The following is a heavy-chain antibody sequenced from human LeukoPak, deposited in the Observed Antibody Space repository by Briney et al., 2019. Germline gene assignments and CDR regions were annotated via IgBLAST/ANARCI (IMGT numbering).Heavy chain of an antibody. Sequence: GGSLRLSCAASGFTFSSYAMHWVRQAPGKGLEWVAVISYDGSNKYYADSVKGRFTISRDNSKNTLYLQMNSLRAEDTAVYYCARGLSPTYYYDSSGYTVGYWGQGTLVTVSS. CDR1: GFTFSSYA. CDR3: ARGLSPTYYYDSSGYTVGY. CDR2: ISYDGSNK. D-gene: IGHD3-22*01. V-gene: IGHV3-30-3*01. J-gene: IGHJ4*02.